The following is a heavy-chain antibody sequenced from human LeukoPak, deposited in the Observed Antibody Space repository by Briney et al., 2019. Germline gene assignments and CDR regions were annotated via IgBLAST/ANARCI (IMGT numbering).Heavy chain of an antibody. D-gene: IGHD6-13*01. CDR1: GGSISSGGYY. J-gene: IGHJ6*02. V-gene: IGHV4-31*03. Sequence: SQTLSLTCTVSGGSISSGGYYWSWIRQHPGQGLEWIGYIYYSGSTYYNPSLKSRVTISVDTSKNQFSLKLSSVTAADTAVYYCARARVIAAVYYYGMDVWGQGTTVTVSS. CDR2: IYYSGST. CDR3: ARARVIAAVYYYGMDV.